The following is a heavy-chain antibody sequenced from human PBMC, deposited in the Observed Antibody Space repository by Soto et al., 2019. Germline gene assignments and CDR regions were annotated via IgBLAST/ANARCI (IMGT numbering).Heavy chain of an antibody. V-gene: IGHV3-23*01. J-gene: IGHJ4*02. D-gene: IGHD6-13*01. CDR1: GFPFSSYA. Sequence: GGSLILSSAASGFPFSSYAMSWVRQAPGKGLEWVSAISGSGGSTYYADSVKGRFTISRDNSKNTLYLQMNSLRAEDTAVYFCASGVSGYIRRWYSFDYSGRRTPVTLCS. CDR3: ASGVSGYIRRWYSFDY. CDR2: ISGSGGST.